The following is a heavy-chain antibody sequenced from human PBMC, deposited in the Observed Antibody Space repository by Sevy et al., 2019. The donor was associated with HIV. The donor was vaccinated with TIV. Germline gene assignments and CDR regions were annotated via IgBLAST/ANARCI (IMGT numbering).Heavy chain of an antibody. J-gene: IGHJ4*02. D-gene: IGHD6-13*01. V-gene: IGHV3-7*01. CDR3: VRAIATADSF. CDR1: GFSLNSYW. Sequence: GGSLRLSCVASGFSLNSYWMLWVRQAPGKGLEWVANINHDGSVNYYADSVKGRFTISRDNARNLVSLQMNILRVEDTAVYYCVRAIATADSFWAQGTLVTVSS. CDR2: INHDGSVN.